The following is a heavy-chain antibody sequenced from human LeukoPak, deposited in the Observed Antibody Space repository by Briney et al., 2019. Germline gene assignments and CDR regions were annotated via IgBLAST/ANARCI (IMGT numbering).Heavy chain of an antibody. CDR3: ARGPSVGAAEGGVFDY. CDR2: INHSGST. CDR1: GGSFSGYY. J-gene: IGHJ4*02. V-gene: IGHV4-34*01. D-gene: IGHD2-15*01. Sequence: SETLSLTCAVYGGSFSGYYWSWIRQPPGKGLEWIGEINHSGSTNYNPSLKSRDTISVDTSKNQFSLKLSSVTAADTAVYYCARGPSVGAAEGGVFDYWGQGTLVTVSS.